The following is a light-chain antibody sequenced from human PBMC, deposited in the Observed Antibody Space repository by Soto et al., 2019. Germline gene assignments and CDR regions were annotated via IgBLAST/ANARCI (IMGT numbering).Light chain of an antibody. CDR2: KAS. CDR3: QQQGT. Sequence: DIQMTQSPSTLSASVGDRVTITCRASQSISSWLAWYQQQPGKAPKLLIYKASSLESGVPSRFSGSGSGTEFTLTISSLQPDDFATYYCQQQGTFGQGTKVEIK. V-gene: IGKV1-5*03. CDR1: QSISSW. J-gene: IGKJ1*01.